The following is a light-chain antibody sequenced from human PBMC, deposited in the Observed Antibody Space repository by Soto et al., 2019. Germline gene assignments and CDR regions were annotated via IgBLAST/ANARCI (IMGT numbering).Light chain of an antibody. V-gene: IGKV3-20*01. J-gene: IGKJ1*01. CDR3: QQYGSSPRGT. Sequence: EIVLTHSPGTLSLSPGERATLSCRASQSVSSSYLAWYQQKPGQAPRLLIYGASSRATGIPDRFSGSGSGTDFTLTISRLEPEDFAVYYCQQYGSSPRGTFGQGTKV. CDR1: QSVSSSY. CDR2: GAS.